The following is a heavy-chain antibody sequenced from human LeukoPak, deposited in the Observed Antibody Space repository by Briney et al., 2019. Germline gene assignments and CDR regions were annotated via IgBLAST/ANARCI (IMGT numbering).Heavy chain of an antibody. CDR3: ARVSEYSSGWYFAYYYYGMDV. Sequence: ASVKVSCKASGYTFTDFGDSWVRQAPGQGLEWMGWISAYNGNTNYVQKFQGRVTMTTDISTSTAYMELRSLRSDDTAVYYCARVSEYSSGWYFAYYYYGMDVWGQGTTVTVSS. V-gene: IGHV1-18*01. D-gene: IGHD6-19*01. CDR1: GYTFTDFG. J-gene: IGHJ6*02. CDR2: ISAYNGNT.